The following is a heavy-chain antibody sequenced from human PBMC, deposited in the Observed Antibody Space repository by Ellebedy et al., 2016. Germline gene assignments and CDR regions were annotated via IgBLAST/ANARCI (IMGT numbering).Heavy chain of an antibody. Sequence: GESLKISCKGSGYSFSSYWIGWVRQMPGKGLEWMGIIYPGDSDTRYSPSFQGQVTISADKSISTAYLQWSSLKASDTAMYFCAGSRGSVNLPPGTYAMDVWGQGTTVTVSS. D-gene: IGHD3-10*01. CDR3: AGSRGSVNLPPGTYAMDV. CDR2: IYPGDSDT. CDR1: GYSFSSYW. V-gene: IGHV5-51*01. J-gene: IGHJ6*02.